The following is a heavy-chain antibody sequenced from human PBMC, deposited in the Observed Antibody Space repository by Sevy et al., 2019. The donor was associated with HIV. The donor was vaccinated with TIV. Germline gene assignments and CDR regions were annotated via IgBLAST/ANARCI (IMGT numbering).Heavy chain of an antibody. CDR3: ATSRSGYFDSSGYYIY. CDR2: IYPDDSDT. CDR1: GYSFSSHW. V-gene: IGHV5-51*01. Sequence: GESLKISCKGSGYSFSSHWIGWVRHMPGKGLEWMGIIYPDDSDTRYSPSFQGQVTFSADKSISTAYLQWSSLKASDTAMYYCATSRSGYFDSSGYYIYWGQGTLVTVSS. D-gene: IGHD3-22*01. J-gene: IGHJ4*02.